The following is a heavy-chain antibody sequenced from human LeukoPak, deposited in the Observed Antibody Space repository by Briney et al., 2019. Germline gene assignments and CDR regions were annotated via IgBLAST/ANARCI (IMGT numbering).Heavy chain of an antibody. CDR1: GFSVRNNY. V-gene: IGHV3-66*01. J-gene: IGHJ4*02. CDR3: ARGPDYFDC. Sequence: AGGSLRLSCADSGFSVRNNYMDWVRQAPGKGLEWVSVIYSGGSTFYADSVKGRFTISRDNSKNTLYLQMNSLRAEDTAVYYCARGPDYFDCRGQGTLVTVSS. CDR2: IYSGGST.